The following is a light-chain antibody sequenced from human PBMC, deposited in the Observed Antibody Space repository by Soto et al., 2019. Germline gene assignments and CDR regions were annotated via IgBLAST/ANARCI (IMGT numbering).Light chain of an antibody. Sequence: DLHITHSPSSLTASLGYRVTNTCQASQDISNYLNWYQQKPGKARKLLIYDAYNLETGVTSRFSGSGSGTDFTLTISSLQPEDIAKYYCQQYDNLPLTVGGGTKVEIK. J-gene: IGKJ4*02. CDR3: QQYDNLPLT. CDR2: DAY. CDR1: QDISNY. V-gene: IGKV1-33*01.